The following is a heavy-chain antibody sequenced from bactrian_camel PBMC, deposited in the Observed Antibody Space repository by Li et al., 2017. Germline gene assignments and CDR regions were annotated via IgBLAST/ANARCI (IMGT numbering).Heavy chain of an antibody. V-gene: IGHV3S40*01. CDR1: EFTFC. CDR3: AVGLSAYS. CDR2: VKYDAGGPT. J-gene: IGHJ6*01. Sequence: VQLVESGGGSVQAGGSLKLSCAASEFTFCMAWFRQRPGKGREMVATVKYDAGGPTYYADSVKDRFIISRDSAKNSVYLQMNSLKPEDTAMYYCAVGLSAYSWGQGTQVTVS. D-gene: IGHD5*01.